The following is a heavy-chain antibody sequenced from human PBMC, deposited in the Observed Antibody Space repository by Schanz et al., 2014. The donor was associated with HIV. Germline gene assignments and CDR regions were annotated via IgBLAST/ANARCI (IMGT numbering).Heavy chain of an antibody. Sequence: EVQLVESGGGWVQPGRSLRLSCTASGFSFDDCAMHWVRQAPGRGLEWVSGINWSSSSIAYADSVKGRFSLSRDNARDSLSLQMSSLRSEDTAVYYCVRRRRGNYGPFDYWGQGTLVTVSS. J-gene: IGHJ4*02. V-gene: IGHV3-9*01. CDR2: INWSSSSI. CDR1: GFSFDDCA. D-gene: IGHD1-7*01. CDR3: VRRRRGNYGPFDY.